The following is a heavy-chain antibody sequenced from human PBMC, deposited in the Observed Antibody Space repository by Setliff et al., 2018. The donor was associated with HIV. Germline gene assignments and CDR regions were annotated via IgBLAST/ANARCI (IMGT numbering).Heavy chain of an antibody. J-gene: IGHJ4*02. Sequence: ETLSLTCTVSGYAISSGYYWGWIRQSPGKGLDWIGSIYHTGSTYYNPSLKSRVTISVDTSKNQFSLTLTSVTATDTAVYYCARAGYYGSGSYYRLDYWGQGTLVTVSS. CDR3: ARAGYYGSGSYYRLDY. CDR2: IYHTGST. D-gene: IGHD3-10*01. CDR1: GYAISSGYY. V-gene: IGHV4-38-2*02.